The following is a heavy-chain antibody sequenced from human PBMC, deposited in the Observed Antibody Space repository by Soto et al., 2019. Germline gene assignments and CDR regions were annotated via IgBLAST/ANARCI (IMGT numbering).Heavy chain of an antibody. CDR2: ISYDGSNK. D-gene: IGHD2-15*01. V-gene: IGHV3-30-3*01. Sequence: PGGSLRLSCAASGFTFSSYAMHWVRQAPGKGLEWVAVISYDGSNKYYADSVKGRFTISRDNSKNTLYLQMNSLRAEDTAVYYCARDPAELLLPSDAFDIWGQGTMVT. CDR1: GFTFSSYA. CDR3: ARDPAELLLPSDAFDI. J-gene: IGHJ3*02.